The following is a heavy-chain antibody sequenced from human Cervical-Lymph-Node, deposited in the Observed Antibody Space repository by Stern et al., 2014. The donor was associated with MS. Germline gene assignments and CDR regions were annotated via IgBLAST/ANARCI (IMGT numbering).Heavy chain of an antibody. CDR2: INPSGGST. V-gene: IGHV1-46*03. CDR1: GYPFTGYY. J-gene: IGHJ4*02. CDR3: ARVAMTSLDY. Sequence: QVQLVQSGAEAKKPGASVKVSRKASGYPFTGYYIHWVLQAPGQVLECRGIINPSGGSTSYAQKFQGRLTMTRDTSTSTVYMELSSLRSEDTAVYYCARVAMTSLDYWGQGTLVTVSS.